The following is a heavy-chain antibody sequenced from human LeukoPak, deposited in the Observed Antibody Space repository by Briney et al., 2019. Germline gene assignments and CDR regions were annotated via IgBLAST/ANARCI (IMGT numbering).Heavy chain of an antibody. CDR2: ISFGSGNI. V-gene: IGHV3-48*01. J-gene: IGHJ4*02. D-gene: IGHD4-23*01. Sequence: PGGSRRLSCAASGFTFSTYGMNWVRQAPGKGLEWISYISFGSGNIFYADSVKGRFTISRDNVHNSLSLQMNSLRAEDTAVYFCARDERWSFDNWGQGTLVTVSS. CDR3: ARDERWSFDN. CDR1: GFTFSTYG.